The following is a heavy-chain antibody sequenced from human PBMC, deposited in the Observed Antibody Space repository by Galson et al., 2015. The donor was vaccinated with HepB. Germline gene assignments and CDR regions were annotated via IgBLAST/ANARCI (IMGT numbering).Heavy chain of an antibody. V-gene: IGHV3-33*08. CDR2: IWYDGSNK. D-gene: IGHD6-13*01. J-gene: IGHJ4*02. CDR3: ARTRGYSSSWFFDY. Sequence: SLRLSCAASGFTFSSYGMHWVRQAPGKGLEWVAVIWYDGSNKYYADSVKGRFTISRDNSKNTLYLQMNSLRAEDTAVYYCARTRGYSSSWFFDYWGQGTLVTVSS. CDR1: GFTFSSYG.